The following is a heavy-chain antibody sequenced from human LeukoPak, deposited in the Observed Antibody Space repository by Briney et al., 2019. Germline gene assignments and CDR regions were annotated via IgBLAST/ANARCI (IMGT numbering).Heavy chain of an antibody. CDR3: ARGVISIDY. Sequence: SQTLSLTCAISGDSVSSNSAAWNWIRQSPSRGLEWLGRTYSRSRWYSDYAVSVESRITINPDTSKNQFTLQLNSVTPGDTAVYYCARGVISIDYWGQGTLVTVSS. D-gene: IGHD2-21*01. V-gene: IGHV6-1*01. J-gene: IGHJ4*02. CDR2: TYSRSRWYS. CDR1: GDSVSSNSAA.